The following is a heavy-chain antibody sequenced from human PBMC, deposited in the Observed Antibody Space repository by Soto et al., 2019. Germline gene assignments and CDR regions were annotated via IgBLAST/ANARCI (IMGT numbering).Heavy chain of an antibody. CDR1: GGSISSYY. D-gene: IGHD4-17*01. J-gene: IGHJ4*02. CDR3: ARHGTTVTYFDY. CDR2: IYYSGST. V-gene: IGHV4-59*08. Sequence: SETLSLTCTVSGGSISSYYWSWIRQPPGKGLEWIGYIYYSGSTNYNPSLKSRVTISVDTSKNQFSLKLSSVTAADTAVYYCARHGTTVTYFDYWGQGTLVTVSS.